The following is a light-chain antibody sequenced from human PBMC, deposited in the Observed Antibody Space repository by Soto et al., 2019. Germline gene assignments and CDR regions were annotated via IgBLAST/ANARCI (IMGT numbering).Light chain of an antibody. J-gene: IGKJ1*01. CDR2: DAS. CDR1: QSVNSY. CDR3: QQRSNWPRT. V-gene: IGKV3-11*01. Sequence: ESVLTQSPVTVSLSPGERATLSCRASQSVNSYLAWYQQKPGQAPRLLIYDASNRATGIPARFSGSGSGTDFTLTISSLEPEDFAVYYCQQRSNWPRTFGQGTKVDIK.